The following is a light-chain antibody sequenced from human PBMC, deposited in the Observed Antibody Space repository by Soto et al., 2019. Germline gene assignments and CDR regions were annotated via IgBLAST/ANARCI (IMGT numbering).Light chain of an antibody. Sequence: EKVMTQSPATLSVSPGERATLSCRARQSVSSNLAWYQQKPGQAPRLLIYGASTRATGIPARFSGSGSGTEFTLTISSLQSEDFAVYYCQQYNNWPYTFGQGTKLEI. CDR3: QQYNNWPYT. J-gene: IGKJ2*01. CDR2: GAS. V-gene: IGKV3-15*01. CDR1: QSVSSN.